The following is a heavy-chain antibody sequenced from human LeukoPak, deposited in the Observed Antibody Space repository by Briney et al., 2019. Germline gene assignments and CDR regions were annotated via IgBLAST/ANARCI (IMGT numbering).Heavy chain of an antibody. CDR2: IYYSGST. D-gene: IGHD3-16*01. CDR1: SGSISTSNYY. CDR3: ARDKGADDY. Sequence: SETLSLTCTVSSGSISTSNYYWGWVRQPPGKALEWIGNIYYSGSTYYNPSLKSRVTISVDTSKNQFSLKLSSVTAADTAVYYCARDKGADDYWGQGTLVTVSS. J-gene: IGHJ4*02. V-gene: IGHV4-39*07.